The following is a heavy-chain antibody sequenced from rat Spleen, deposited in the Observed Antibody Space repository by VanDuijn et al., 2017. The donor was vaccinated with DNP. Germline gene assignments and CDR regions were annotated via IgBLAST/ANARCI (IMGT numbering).Heavy chain of an antibody. V-gene: IGHV1-43*01. Sequence: QVQLQQSGAELAKPGSSVKISCKASGYSFTSYYTGWLKQTTGQGLEYIGYLNMGSGGTHYNEKFKGKATLTVDKSSNTAFMQLSSLTPDDSAVYYCARWSDGLDYWGQGVMVTVSS. D-gene: IGHD1-12*02. CDR3: ARWSDGLDY. CDR1: GYSFTSYY. J-gene: IGHJ2*01. CDR2: LNMGSGGT.